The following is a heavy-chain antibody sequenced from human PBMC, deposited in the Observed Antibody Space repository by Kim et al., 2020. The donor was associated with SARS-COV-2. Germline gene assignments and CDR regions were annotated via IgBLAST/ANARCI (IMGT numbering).Heavy chain of an antibody. CDR3: ARNDAGTSYYYHYMDV. V-gene: IGHV4-59*08. D-gene: IGHD1-1*01. CDR2: MYYSGST. CDR1: GDSISSYY. Sequence: SETLSLTCTVSGDSISSYYWSWVRQPPGKGLEWIGYMYYSGSTNYNPSLKSRVTMSMDKSKNQFSLNLNSVTAADTAIYYCARNDAGTSYYYHYMDVWGKGTTVTVSS. J-gene: IGHJ6*03.